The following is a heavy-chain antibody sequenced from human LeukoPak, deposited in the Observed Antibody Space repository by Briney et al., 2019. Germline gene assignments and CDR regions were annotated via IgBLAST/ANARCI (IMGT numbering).Heavy chain of an antibody. Sequence: KSGGSLRLSCAASGFTFSNYYMKWVRQAPGKGLEWVSSISSSSNYIYYADSVKGRFTISRDNAKNSLYLQMNSLRAEDTAVYYCARGLGGRNDAFDIWGQGTMVTASS. D-gene: IGHD3-16*01. V-gene: IGHV3-21*01. CDR1: GFTFSNYY. CDR3: ARGLGGRNDAFDI. CDR2: ISSSSNYI. J-gene: IGHJ3*02.